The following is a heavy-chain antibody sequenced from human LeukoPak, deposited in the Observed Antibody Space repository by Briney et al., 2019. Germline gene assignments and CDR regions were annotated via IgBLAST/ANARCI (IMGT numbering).Heavy chain of an antibody. J-gene: IGHJ5*02. Sequence: SETLSLTCAVYGGSFSGYYWSWIRQPPGKGLEWIGKINHSGSTNYNPSLKSRVTISVDTSKNQFSLKLSSVTAADTAVYYCARGGIAVAGSFDPWGQGTLVTVSS. CDR2: INHSGST. D-gene: IGHD6-19*01. CDR3: ARGGIAVAGSFDP. V-gene: IGHV4-34*01. CDR1: GGSFSGYY.